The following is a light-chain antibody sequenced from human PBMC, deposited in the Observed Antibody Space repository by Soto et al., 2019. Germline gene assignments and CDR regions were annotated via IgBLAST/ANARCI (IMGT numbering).Light chain of an antibody. CDR2: DAS. V-gene: IGKV1-5*01. CDR1: QSISSW. CDR3: QQYNSYSPT. Sequence: DIQMTQSPSTLSASVGDRVTITCRASQSISSWLAWYQQKPGKAPKLLIYDASSLKSGVPSRFSGSGSRTEFTLTISSLQPDDFATYYCQQYNSYSPTFGQGTKLEIK. J-gene: IGKJ2*01.